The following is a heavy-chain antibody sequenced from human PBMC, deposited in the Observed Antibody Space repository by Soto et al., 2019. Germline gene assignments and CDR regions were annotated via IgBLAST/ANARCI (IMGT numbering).Heavy chain of an antibody. V-gene: IGHV1-18*01. Sequence: QVHLVQSGAEVKKPGASVKVSCKASGYTFTSYGITWVRQAPGQGLEWMGWISAHNGNTDYAQKLQGRVIVTRDTSTSTAYMELRSLISDVTAVYYCARGRYGDYWGQGDLVTVSS. CDR3: ARGRYGDY. CDR2: ISAHNGNT. J-gene: IGHJ4*02. D-gene: IGHD1-1*01. CDR1: GYTFTSYG.